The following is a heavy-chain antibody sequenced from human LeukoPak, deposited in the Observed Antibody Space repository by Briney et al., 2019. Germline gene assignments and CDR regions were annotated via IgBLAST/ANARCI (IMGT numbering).Heavy chain of an antibody. CDR3: ANLLTTVTPHGNFDS. CDR2: INPYSGRT. Sequence: ASVNVSCKASGYTFTGYYMHWVRQAPGQEGDGMGWINPYSGRTNYAQQFQGRVTMNRDTSISTAYMELSRLRSDDTAVYYCANLLTTVTPHGNFDSWGQGTLVTVSS. CDR1: GYTFTGYY. J-gene: IGHJ4*02. D-gene: IGHD4-17*01. V-gene: IGHV1-2*02.